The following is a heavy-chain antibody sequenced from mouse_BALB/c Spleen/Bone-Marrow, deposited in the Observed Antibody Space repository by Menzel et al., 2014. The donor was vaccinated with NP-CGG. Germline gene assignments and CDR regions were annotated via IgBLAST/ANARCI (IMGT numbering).Heavy chain of an antibody. CDR2: IDPANGNT. D-gene: IGHD1-1*01. Sequence: EVQLQQSGAELVMPGASVKLSCTASGFNIKDTYMHWVKQRPEQGLEWIGRIDPANGNTKYDPKFQGKATITADTSSNTAYLQLSSLTSEDTAVYYCASYYYGSSRFAYWGQGTLVTVSA. V-gene: IGHV14-3*02. CDR3: ASYYYGSSRFAY. J-gene: IGHJ3*01. CDR1: GFNIKDTY.